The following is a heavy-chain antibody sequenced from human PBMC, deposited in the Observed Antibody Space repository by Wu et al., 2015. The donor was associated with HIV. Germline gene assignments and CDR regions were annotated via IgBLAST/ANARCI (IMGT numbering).Heavy chain of an antibody. CDR2: ITPVFVTI. V-gene: IGHV1-69*12. D-gene: IGHD2/OR15-2a*01. J-gene: IGHJ3*01. CDR1: GDTFTDFA. CDR3: ARDRADLLSAFDL. Sequence: QVQLVQSGAEVKKPGSSMKVSCRTSGDTFTDFAITWVRQAPGQGLEWMGGITPVFVTINYAQKFQDRVNIIADESTSTVFMEMSGLTPEDTAVYYCARDRADLLSAFDLWGQGTVVTVSS.